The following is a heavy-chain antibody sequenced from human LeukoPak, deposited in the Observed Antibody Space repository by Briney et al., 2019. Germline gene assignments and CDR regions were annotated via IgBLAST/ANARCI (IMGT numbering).Heavy chain of an antibody. CDR1: VGSISSYY. V-gene: IGHV4-59*01. Sequence: PSETLSLTCTVSVGSISSYYWSWIRQPPGKGLERIGYIYYSGSTNYNPSLKSRVTISVDTSKNQFSLKLSSVTAADTAVYYCARGRSSMVRGYYYYYMDVWGKGTTVTISS. CDR3: ARGRSSMVRGYYYYYMDV. J-gene: IGHJ6*03. CDR2: IYYSGST. D-gene: IGHD3-10*01.